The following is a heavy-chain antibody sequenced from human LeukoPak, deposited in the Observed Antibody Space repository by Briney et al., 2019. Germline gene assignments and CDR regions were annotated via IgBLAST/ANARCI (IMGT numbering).Heavy chain of an antibody. Sequence: GGSLRLSCAVSGFTVSSNYMSWVRQAPGKGLEWVSIIYSGGSTYYADSVKGRFTISRDNSKNTLYLQMNSLRAEDTAVYYCARGGSVYDTTVDIWGQGTMVTVSS. V-gene: IGHV3-66*01. CDR1: GFTVSSNY. CDR2: IYSGGST. CDR3: ARGGSVYDTTVDI. D-gene: IGHD3-22*01. J-gene: IGHJ3*02.